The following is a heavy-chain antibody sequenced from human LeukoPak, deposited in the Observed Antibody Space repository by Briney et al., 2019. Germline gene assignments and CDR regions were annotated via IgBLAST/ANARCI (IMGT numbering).Heavy chain of an antibody. CDR2: ISSSSSYI. CDR3: ARDGFRYYDFWSGYYQYYFDY. V-gene: IGHV3-21*01. CDR1: GFTFSSYS. J-gene: IGHJ4*02. D-gene: IGHD3-3*01. Sequence: GGSLRLSCAASGFTFSSYSMNWVRQAPGKGLEWVSSISSSSSYIYYADSVKGRFTISRDNAKNSLYLQMNSLRAEDTAVYYCARDGFRYYDFWSGYYQYYFDYWGQGTLVTVSS.